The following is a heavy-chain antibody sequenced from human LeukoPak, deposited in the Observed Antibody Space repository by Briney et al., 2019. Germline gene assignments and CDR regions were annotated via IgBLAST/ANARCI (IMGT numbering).Heavy chain of an antibody. CDR2: ISYDGGNK. D-gene: IGHD6-6*01. Sequence: GGSLRLSCAAPGFTFSNYGMHWVRQAPGKGLEWVAIISYDGGNKYYADSVKGRFTISRDNSKNTLYLQMNSLRDEDTAVYFCVSLGYSSSSVRYWGQGTLVTVSS. J-gene: IGHJ4*02. CDR3: VSLGYSSSSVRY. V-gene: IGHV3-30*19. CDR1: GFTFSNYG.